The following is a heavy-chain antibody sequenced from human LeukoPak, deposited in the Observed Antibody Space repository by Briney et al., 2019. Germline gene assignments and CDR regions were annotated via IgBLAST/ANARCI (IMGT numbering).Heavy chain of an antibody. CDR3: AGRPEGNGYYDVNWFDP. Sequence: ASVKVSCKASGYTFTSYGISWVRQAPGQGLEWMGWISAYNGNTNYAQKFQGRVTITADESTSTAYMELSSLRSEDTAVYYCAGRPEGNGYYDVNWFDPWGQGTLVTVSS. D-gene: IGHD3-3*01. CDR2: ISAYNGNT. CDR1: GYTFTSYG. J-gene: IGHJ5*02. V-gene: IGHV1-18*01.